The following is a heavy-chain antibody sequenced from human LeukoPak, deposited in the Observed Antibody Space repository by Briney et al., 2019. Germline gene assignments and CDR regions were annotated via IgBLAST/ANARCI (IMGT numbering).Heavy chain of an antibody. Sequence: GGSLRLSCAASGFTFSSYEMNWVRQAPGKGLEWGSYISSSGSTIYYADSVKGRFTISRDNAKNSLYLQMNSLRAEDTAVYYCARDLSPGGLSSGYPLNYWGQGTLVTVSS. V-gene: IGHV3-48*03. CDR3: ARDLSPGGLSSGYPLNY. D-gene: IGHD6-19*01. CDR2: ISSSGSTI. J-gene: IGHJ4*02. CDR1: GFTFSSYE.